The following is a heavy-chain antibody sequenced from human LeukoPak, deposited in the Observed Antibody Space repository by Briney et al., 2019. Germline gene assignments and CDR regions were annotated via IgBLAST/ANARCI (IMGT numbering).Heavy chain of an antibody. CDR3: ARHRTVNDWFDP. CDR1: GGSISNYY. D-gene: IGHD4-17*01. Sequence: SETLSLTCTVSGGSISNYYWSWIRQPPGKGLEWIGYIYTSGSTSYNPSLESRVTISVDTSKNQFSLKLSSVTAADTAVYYCARHRTVNDWFDPWGQGTLVTVSS. V-gene: IGHV4-4*09. CDR2: IYTSGST. J-gene: IGHJ5*02.